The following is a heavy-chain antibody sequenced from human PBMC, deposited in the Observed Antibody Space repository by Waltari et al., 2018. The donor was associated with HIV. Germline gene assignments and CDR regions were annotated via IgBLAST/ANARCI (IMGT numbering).Heavy chain of an antibody. CDR1: GGSFSGYY. CDR3: ARYCSSTSCPDY. J-gene: IGHJ4*02. Sequence: QVQLQQWGAGLLKPSETLSLTCAVYGGSFSGYYWSWIHQPPGNGLEWIGEINHSGSTNSHPSLKSRVTISVDTSKNQFSLKLSSVTSAVTAVYYCARYCSSTSCPDYWGQGTLVTVSS. CDR2: INHSGST. V-gene: IGHV4-34*01. D-gene: IGHD2-2*01.